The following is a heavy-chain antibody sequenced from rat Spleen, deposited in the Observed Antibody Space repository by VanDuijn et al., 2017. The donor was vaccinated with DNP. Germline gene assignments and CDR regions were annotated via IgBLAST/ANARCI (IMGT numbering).Heavy chain of an antibody. V-gene: IGHV2-47*01. Sequence: QVQLKESGPGLVQPSQTLSLTCTVSGLSLTSNSVSWIRQPPGKGLEWRGVIWSNGNTDYNSAPKSRLSISRDTSKTQVFLKVNSLHTNATAIYFCAGGTHWYFDFWGPGTMVTVSS. J-gene: IGHJ1*01. CDR2: IWSNGNT. CDR3: AGGTHWYFDF. CDR1: GLSLTSNS. D-gene: IGHD4-3*01.